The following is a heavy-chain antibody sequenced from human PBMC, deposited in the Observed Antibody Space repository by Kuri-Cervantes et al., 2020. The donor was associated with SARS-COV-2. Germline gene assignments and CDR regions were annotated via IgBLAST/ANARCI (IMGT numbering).Heavy chain of an antibody. Sequence: GESLKISCAASGFPFSDYRMNWIRQSPGEGLEWVSCIDGYSPYIHCADSVKGRFTISRDNAKSSVFLQMNSLRAEDTAVYYCTTSMIVSAAHYFDYWGQGILVTVSS. CDR1: GFPFSDYR. D-gene: IGHD3-22*01. V-gene: IGHV3-21*01. J-gene: IGHJ4*02. CDR2: IDGYSPYI. CDR3: TTSMIVSAAHYFDY.